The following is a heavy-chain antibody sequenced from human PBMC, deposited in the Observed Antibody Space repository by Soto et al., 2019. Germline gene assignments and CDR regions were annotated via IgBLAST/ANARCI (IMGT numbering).Heavy chain of an antibody. CDR3: ARHSPDFDWLSQFDY. J-gene: IGHJ4*02. Sequence: SETLSLTCTVSGGSISSYYWSWIRQTPGKGLEWIGYIFYFGSINYNPSLKSRVTLSIDTSKNQLSLKLSSVTAADTAVYYCARHSPDFDWLSQFDYWGQGTLVTVS. V-gene: IGHV4-59*08. CDR2: IFYFGSI. D-gene: IGHD3-9*01. CDR1: GGSISSYY.